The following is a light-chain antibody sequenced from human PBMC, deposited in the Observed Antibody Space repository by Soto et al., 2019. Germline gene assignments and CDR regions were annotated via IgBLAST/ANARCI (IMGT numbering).Light chain of an antibody. Sequence: DIQMTQSPSTLSASVGDRVTITCRARQNIVNWLAWYQQKPGKAPNLLIYKTSTLQRGVPSRFSGSGSGTEFTLTISSLQPDDVATYYCQKYNSAPLTFGGGTKVDIK. J-gene: IGKJ4*01. V-gene: IGKV1-5*03. CDR3: QKYNSAPLT. CDR1: QNIVNW. CDR2: KTS.